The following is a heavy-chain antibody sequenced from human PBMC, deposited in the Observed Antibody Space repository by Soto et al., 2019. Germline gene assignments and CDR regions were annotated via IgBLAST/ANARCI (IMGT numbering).Heavy chain of an antibody. V-gene: IGHV3-64*01. D-gene: IGHD2-8*01. J-gene: IGHJ3*02. Sequence: EVQLVESGGGLVQPGGSLRLSCAASGFTFSSYAMHWVRQAPGKGLEYVSAISSNGGSTYYANSVKGRFTIFRDNSKNTLYLQMGSLRAEDMAVYYCARVYCTNGVCYSEDAFDIWGQGTMVTVSS. CDR3: ARVYCTNGVCYSEDAFDI. CDR1: GFTFSSYA. CDR2: ISSNGGST.